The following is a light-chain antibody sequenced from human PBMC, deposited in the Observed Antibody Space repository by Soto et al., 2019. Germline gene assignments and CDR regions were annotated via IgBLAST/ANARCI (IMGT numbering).Light chain of an antibody. CDR1: SGSIASNY. CDR2: EDN. Sequence: NFMLTQPHSVSESPGKTVTISCTRSSGSIASNYVQWYQQRPCSAPTTVIYEDNQRPSGVPDRCSGSIDSSSNSASLTISGLKTEDEADYYCQSYDSSNVVFGGGTKLTVL. V-gene: IGLV6-57*04. J-gene: IGLJ2*01. CDR3: QSYDSSNVV.